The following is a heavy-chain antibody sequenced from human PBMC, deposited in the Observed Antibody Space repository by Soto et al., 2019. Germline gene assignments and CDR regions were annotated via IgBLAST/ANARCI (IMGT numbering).Heavy chain of an antibody. CDR2: ISYRGST. Sequence: PSETLSLTCNVSGGSFNGYCWSWFRQTSGKGLEWIGDISYRGSTSYSPSLKSRLMISLDTSNNQFSLKVASVTAADTAVYYCARALLGFSYGYGGYFDPWGPGTLVTVSS. V-gene: IGHV4-34*01. CDR3: ARALLGFSYGYGGYFDP. D-gene: IGHD3-16*01. CDR1: GGSFNGYC. J-gene: IGHJ4*02.